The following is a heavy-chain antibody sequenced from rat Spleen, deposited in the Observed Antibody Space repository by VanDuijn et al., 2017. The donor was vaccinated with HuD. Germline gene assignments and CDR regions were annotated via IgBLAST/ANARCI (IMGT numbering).Heavy chain of an antibody. V-gene: IGHV5-29*01. CDR3: ARMHYGYTDCFDY. D-gene: IGHD1-6*01. J-gene: IGHJ2*01. CDR1: GFTFSDYY. CDR2: ITNTGNSI. Sequence: EVQLVESDGGLVQPGRSLKLSCAASGFTFSDYYMAWVRQAPTKGLEWVASITNTGNSIYYLDSVKGRFTISRDNAKSTLSLQVDSLRSEDTATYYCARMHYGYTDCFDYWGQGVMVTVSS.